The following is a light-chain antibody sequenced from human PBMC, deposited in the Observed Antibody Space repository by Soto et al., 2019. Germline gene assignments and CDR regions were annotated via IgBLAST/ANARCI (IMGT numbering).Light chain of an antibody. V-gene: IGKV3-15*01. CDR1: QSVSSN. CDR3: QKYSNWPPIT. J-gene: IGKJ5*01. Sequence: MTQSPATLSASPGERVTLTCRASQSVSSNLAWYQQKLGQAPRLLIYAASNRATGFSDRFSGSGSGTEFTLTISSLQSEDFAVYYCQKYSNWPPITFGQGTRLEI. CDR2: AAS.